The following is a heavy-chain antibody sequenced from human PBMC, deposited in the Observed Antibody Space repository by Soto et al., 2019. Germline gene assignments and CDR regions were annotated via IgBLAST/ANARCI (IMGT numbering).Heavy chain of an antibody. Sequence: ASVKVSCKASGYTYSTYYMHWVRQAPGQGYEWMGIINPSGGSTTYAQKFQGRVTMTRDTSTSTVYMELSSLRSEDTAVYYCARDWVQQWLARSGGELGYRGQGTLVTVSS. CDR3: ARDWVQQWLARSGGELGY. D-gene: IGHD6-19*01. V-gene: IGHV1-46*01. CDR2: INPSGGST. CDR1: GYTYSTYY. J-gene: IGHJ4*02.